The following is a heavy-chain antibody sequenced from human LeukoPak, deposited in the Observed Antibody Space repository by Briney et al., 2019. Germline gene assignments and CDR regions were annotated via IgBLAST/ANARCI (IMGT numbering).Heavy chain of an antibody. CDR3: AFLGSGYYFDY. J-gene: IGHJ4*02. Sequence: SETLSLTCTVSGGSISSSSYYWGWIRQPPGKGLEWIGSIYYSGSTYYNPSLKSRVTISVDTSKNQFSLKLSSVTAADTAVYYCAFLGSGYYFDYWGQGTLVTVSS. D-gene: IGHD3-16*01. V-gene: IGHV4-39*01. CDR1: GGSISSSSYY. CDR2: IYYSGST.